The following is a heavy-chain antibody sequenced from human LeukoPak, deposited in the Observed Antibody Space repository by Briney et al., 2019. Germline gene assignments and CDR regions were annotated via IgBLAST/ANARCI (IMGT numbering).Heavy chain of an antibody. V-gene: IGHV3-23*01. J-gene: IGHJ5*02. D-gene: IGHD3-10*01. CDR2: ISCSGGSA. Sequence: GGSLRLSCAASGFTFSSYAMSWVRQAPGKGLEWVSGISCSGGSAYYADSVKGRFTISRDNSKNTLYLQMNSLRAEDTAVYYCAKDQVVRGVYCFDPWGQGTLDTFSS. CDR3: AKDQVVRGVYCFDP. CDR1: GFTFSSYA.